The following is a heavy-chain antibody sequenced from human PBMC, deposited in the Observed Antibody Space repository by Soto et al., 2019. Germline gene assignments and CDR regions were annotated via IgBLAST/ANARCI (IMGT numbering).Heavy chain of an antibody. V-gene: IGHV1-2*02. CDR2: INPNSGGT. J-gene: IGHJ5*02. Sequence: ASVKVSCKASGYTFTGYYMHWVRQAPGQGLEVMGWINPNSGGTNYAQKFQGRVTMTRDTSISTAYMELSRLRSDDTAVYYCARAGYSSSWLFDPWGQGTLVTVSS. CDR3: ARAGYSSSWLFDP. D-gene: IGHD6-13*01. CDR1: GYTFTGYY.